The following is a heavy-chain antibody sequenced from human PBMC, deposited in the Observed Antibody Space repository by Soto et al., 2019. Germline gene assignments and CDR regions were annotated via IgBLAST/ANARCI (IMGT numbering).Heavy chain of an antibody. CDR2: MQPSTGRT. V-gene: IGHV1-8*01. CDR3: ARGVSAGVDY. CDR1: GYSFTSLD. J-gene: IGHJ4*02. D-gene: IGHD1-26*01. Sequence: QVQLVQSGAEVREPGASVKVSCKASGYSFTSLDINWVRQTAGQGLEWMGWMQPSTGRTGYAQKFQGRVTMTRDTSINTAYMELTTLTSDDTAFYYCARGVSAGVDYWGQGTLVTV.